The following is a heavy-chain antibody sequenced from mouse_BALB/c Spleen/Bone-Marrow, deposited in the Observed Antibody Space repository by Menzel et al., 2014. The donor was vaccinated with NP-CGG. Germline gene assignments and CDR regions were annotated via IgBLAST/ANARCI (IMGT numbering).Heavy chain of an antibody. D-gene: IGHD2-1*01. Sequence: QVQLQQSGDELVKPGASVKLSCKASGFTFTSYWIHWVKQRPGRGPEWIGEINPSNGRTNYNEKFKSKATLTEDKSSSTAYMQLSSLTSEDSAVYYCARDGNYRYAMDYWGQGTSVTVSS. V-gene: IGHV1S81*02. J-gene: IGHJ4*01. CDR3: ARDGNYRYAMDY. CDR1: GFTFTSYW. CDR2: INPSNGRT.